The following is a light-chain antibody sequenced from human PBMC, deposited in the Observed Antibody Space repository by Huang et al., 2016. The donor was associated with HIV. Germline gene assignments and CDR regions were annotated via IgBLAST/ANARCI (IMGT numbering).Light chain of an antibody. CDR3: QQYCSTPQT. J-gene: IGKJ1*01. CDR1: QGISNS. CDR2: AAS. V-gene: IGKV1-NL1*01. Sequence: IQMTQSPSSLSASVRDRVTITCRASQGISNSLAWYKQKPGKAPKLLLYAASKLQSGVPSRFSGSGSGTDYTLTISSLQHEDFATYYCQQYCSTPQTFGQGTKVEIK.